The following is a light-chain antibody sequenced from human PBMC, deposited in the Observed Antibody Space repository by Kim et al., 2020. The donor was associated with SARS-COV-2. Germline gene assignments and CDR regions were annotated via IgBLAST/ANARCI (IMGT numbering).Light chain of an antibody. CDR3: HQRSNSPLT. CDR2: AAS. Sequence: EIVLTQSPGTLSLSPGERATLSCRASQSVSIYLAWYQQRPGQAPRLLIYAASNRATGIPARFSGSGSGTDFTLTISSLEPEDFAIYYCHQRSNSPLTFGGGTKVEIK. J-gene: IGKJ4*01. CDR1: QSVSIY. V-gene: IGKV3-11*01.